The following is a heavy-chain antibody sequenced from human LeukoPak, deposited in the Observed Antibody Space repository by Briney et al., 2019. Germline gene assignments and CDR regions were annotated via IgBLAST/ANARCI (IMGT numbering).Heavy chain of an antibody. CDR1: GFTFSNYG. CDR2: IWYDGSKK. Sequence: GGSLRLSCAASGFTFSNYGFHWVRQAPGKGLEWVAVIWYDGSKKYYADSVKGRFTISRDNSKNTLYLQMSSLRAEDMAVYYCARDYCTSTSCFDYWGQGTLVTVSS. CDR3: ARDYCTSTSCFDY. D-gene: IGHD2-2*01. V-gene: IGHV3-33*01. J-gene: IGHJ4*02.